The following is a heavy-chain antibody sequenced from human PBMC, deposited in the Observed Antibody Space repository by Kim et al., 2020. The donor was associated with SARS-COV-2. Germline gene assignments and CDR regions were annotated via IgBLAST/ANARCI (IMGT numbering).Heavy chain of an antibody. CDR2: INPSGGST. CDR1: GYTFTSYY. Sequence: ASVKVSCKASGYTFTSYYMHWVRQAPGQGLEWMGIINPSGGSTSYAQKFQGRVTMTRDTSTSTVYMELSSLRSEDTAVYYCARSGGPAYYYDSKFGMDVWGQGTTVTVSS. CDR3: ARSGGPAYYYDSKFGMDV. J-gene: IGHJ6*02. D-gene: IGHD3-22*01. V-gene: IGHV1-46*01.